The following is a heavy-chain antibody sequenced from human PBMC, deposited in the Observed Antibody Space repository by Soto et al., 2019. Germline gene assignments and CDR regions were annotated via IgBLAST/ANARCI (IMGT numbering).Heavy chain of an antibody. D-gene: IGHD3-16*01. Sequence: PGGSLRLSCASSGFTFINAWMSWVRQAPGKGLEWVGRIKSKTDGGTTDYAAPVKGRFTISRDDSKNTLYLQMNSLKTEDTAVYYCTTWYVWGSLNWFDPWGQGTLVTVSS. J-gene: IGHJ5*02. V-gene: IGHV3-15*01. CDR1: GFTFINAW. CDR3: TTWYVWGSLNWFDP. CDR2: IKSKTDGGTT.